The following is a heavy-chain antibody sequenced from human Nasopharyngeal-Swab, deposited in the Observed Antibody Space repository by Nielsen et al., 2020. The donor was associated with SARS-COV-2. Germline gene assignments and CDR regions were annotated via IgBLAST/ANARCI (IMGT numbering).Heavy chain of an antibody. D-gene: IGHD3-3*01. V-gene: IGHV3-7*03. Sequence: GESLKISCAASGFTFSKFWMNWVRQAPGKGLEWVANIKEDGSEAHYVGSVRGRFTISRDNVENSLYLQMNSLRAEDTAVYYCAKDIRGYYDFSPWGLGTLVTVSS. CDR1: GFTFSKFW. CDR2: IKEDGSEA. CDR3: AKDIRGYYDFSP. J-gene: IGHJ5*02.